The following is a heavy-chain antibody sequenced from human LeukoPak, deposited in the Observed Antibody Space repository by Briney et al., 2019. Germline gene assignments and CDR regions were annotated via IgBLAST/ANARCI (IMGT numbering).Heavy chain of an antibody. D-gene: IGHD3-22*01. V-gene: IGHV1-46*01. CDR3: ARNSKLVLGGSSGYYGLGY. J-gene: IGHJ4*02. CDR2: INPSGGST. CDR1: GYTFTSYY. Sequence: GASVKVSCKASGYTFTSYYMHWVRQAPGRGLEWMGIINPSGGSTSYAQKFQGRVTMTRDMSTSTVYMELSSLRSEDTAVYYCARNSKLVLGGSSGYYGLGYWGQGTLVTVSS.